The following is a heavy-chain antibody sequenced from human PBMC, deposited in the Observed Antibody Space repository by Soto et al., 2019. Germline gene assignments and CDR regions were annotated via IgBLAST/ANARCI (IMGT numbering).Heavy chain of an antibody. V-gene: IGHV4-31*03. CDR1: GGSISSGGYY. J-gene: IGHJ5*02. Sequence: SDTLSLTCTVSGGSISSGGYYWSWIRQHPGKGLEWIGYIYYSGSTYYNPSLKSRVTISVDTSKNQFSLKLSSVTAADTAVYYCARVPDYYDSSGSRRWFDPWGQGTLVTVSS. D-gene: IGHD3-22*01. CDR2: IYYSGST. CDR3: ARVPDYYDSSGSRRWFDP.